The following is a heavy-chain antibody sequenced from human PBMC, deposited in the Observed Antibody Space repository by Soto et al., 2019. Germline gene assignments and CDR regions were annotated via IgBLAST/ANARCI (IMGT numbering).Heavy chain of an antibody. V-gene: IGHV3-9*01. CDR3: AIRRRVRGTGLNSDMDV. CDR1: GFTFNDYT. CDR2: ISWNGGTI. J-gene: IGHJ6*03. D-gene: IGHD3-10*01. Sequence: EVQLVESGGGLVQPGGSLRLSCAASGFTFNDYTMLWVRQAPGKGLEWVSGISWNGGTIGYADSVQGRFTISRDSATNSMSTEMSSLRAENTDLYYCAIRRRVRGTGLNSDMDVWGKGTTVTVSS.